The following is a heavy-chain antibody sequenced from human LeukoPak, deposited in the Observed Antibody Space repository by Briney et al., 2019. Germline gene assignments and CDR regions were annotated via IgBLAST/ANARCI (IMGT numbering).Heavy chain of an antibody. CDR3: AALRYFDWLPNRSFDP. D-gene: IGHD3-9*01. CDR1: GGSISSYY. V-gene: IGHV4-59*08. Sequence: PSETLSLTCTVSGGSISSYYWSWIRQPPGKGLEWIGYIYYSGSTNYNPSLKSRVTISVDTSKNQFSLKLSSVTAADTAVYSCAALRYFDWLPNRSFDPWGQGTLVTASS. J-gene: IGHJ5*02. CDR2: IYYSGST.